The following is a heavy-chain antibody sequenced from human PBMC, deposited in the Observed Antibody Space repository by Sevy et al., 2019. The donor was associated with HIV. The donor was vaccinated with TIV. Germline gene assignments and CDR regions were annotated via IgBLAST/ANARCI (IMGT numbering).Heavy chain of an antibody. Sequence: GGSLRLSCAASGFTFSSYGRHWVRQAPGKGLEWVAVISYDGSNKYYADSVKGRFTISRDNSKNTLYLQMNSLRAEDTAVYYCAKDLGSSSWYYFDYWGQGTLVTVSS. CDR3: AKDLGSSSWYYFDY. V-gene: IGHV3-30*18. CDR1: GFTFSSYG. D-gene: IGHD6-13*01. J-gene: IGHJ4*02. CDR2: ISYDGSNK.